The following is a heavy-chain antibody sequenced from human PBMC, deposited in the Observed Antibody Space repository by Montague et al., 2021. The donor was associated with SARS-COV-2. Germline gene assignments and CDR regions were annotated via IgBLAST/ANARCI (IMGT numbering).Heavy chain of an antibody. J-gene: IGHJ5*02. CDR3: ARHRNYGDHSLDNWFHP. CDR2: INDSGTT. CDR1: GGSITDRTYY. D-gene: IGHD4-17*01. V-gene: IGHV4-39*01. Sequence: SETLSLTCSVSGGSITDRTYYWGCIRQSPGKGLEWIGAINDSGTTYYNPSRKSRITISIDTSKNQFSLKLTSVTAADTAVYYCARHRNYGDHSLDNWFHPWGQGTTVTVSS.